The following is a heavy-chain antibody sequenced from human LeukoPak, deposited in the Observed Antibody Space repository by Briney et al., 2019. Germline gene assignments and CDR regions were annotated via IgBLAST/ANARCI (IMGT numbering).Heavy chain of an antibody. CDR3: ARVIPYRFLEWLPPDGAFDI. CDR2: IYYSGST. J-gene: IGHJ3*02. V-gene: IGHV4-59*08. CDR1: GGSISSYY. D-gene: IGHD3-3*01. Sequence: SETLSLTCTVSGGSISSYYWSWIRQPPGKGLEWIGYIYYSGSTNYNPSLKSRVTISVDTSKNQFSLKLSSVTAADTAVYYCARVIPYRFLEWLPPDGAFDIWGQGTMVTVSS.